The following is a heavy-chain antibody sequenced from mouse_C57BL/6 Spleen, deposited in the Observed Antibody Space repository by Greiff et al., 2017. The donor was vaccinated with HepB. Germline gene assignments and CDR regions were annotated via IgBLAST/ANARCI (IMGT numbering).Heavy chain of an antibody. CDR1: GYTFTSYG. CDR3: ARSELTGRSYYFGY. CDR2: IYPRSGNT. D-gene: IGHD4-1*01. V-gene: IGHV1-81*01. J-gene: IGHJ2*01. Sequence: QVQLKQSGAELARPGASVKLSCKASGYTFTSYGISWVKQRTGQGLEWIGEIYPRSGNTYYNEKFKGKATLTADKSSSTAYMELRSLTSEDSAVYFCARSELTGRSYYFGYWGQGTTLTVSS.